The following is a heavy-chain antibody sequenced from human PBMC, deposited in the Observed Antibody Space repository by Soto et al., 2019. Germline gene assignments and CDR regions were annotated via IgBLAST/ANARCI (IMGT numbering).Heavy chain of an antibody. CDR1: GGSISSSNW. V-gene: IGHV4-4*02. D-gene: IGHD6-13*01. CDR2: IHHTGNT. Sequence: QVQLQESGPGLVKPSGTLSLTCAVSGGSISSSNWWSWVRQPPGKGLEWIGEIHHTGNTKYNPSLKSRVTLSVDKPKNQFSLKLKSVTAADTAVFYCATLSATIAPFSFYFDYWGQGTLVTVSS. J-gene: IGHJ4*02. CDR3: ATLSATIAPFSFYFDY.